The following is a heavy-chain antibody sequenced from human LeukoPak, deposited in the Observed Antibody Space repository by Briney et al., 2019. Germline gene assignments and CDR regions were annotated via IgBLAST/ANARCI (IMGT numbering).Heavy chain of an antibody. CDR1: GDSVSSNSAA. V-gene: IGHV6-1*01. CDR3: ARTRITMVRGVIDDAFDI. Sequence: SQTLSLTCAISGDSVSSNSAAWNWIRQSPSRGLEWLGRTYYRSKWYNDYAVSVKSRITINPDTSKNQFSLQLNSVTPGDTAVYYCARTRITMVRGVIDDAFDIWGQGTMVTVSS. D-gene: IGHD3-10*01. CDR2: TYYRSKWYN. J-gene: IGHJ3*02.